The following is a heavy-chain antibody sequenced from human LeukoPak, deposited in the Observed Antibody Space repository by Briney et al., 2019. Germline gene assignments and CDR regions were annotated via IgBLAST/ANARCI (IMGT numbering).Heavy chain of an antibody. D-gene: IGHD2-15*01. CDR2: IDSDGSST. Sequence: GGSLRLSCAASGFTFSSHWMHWVRQAPGKGLVWVSRIDSDGSSTSYADSVKGRFTISRDNAKNTLYLQMNSLRAEDTAVYYCARGCSGGSCYRGFLDYWGQGTLVTVSS. V-gene: IGHV3-74*01. CDR1: GFTFSSHW. J-gene: IGHJ4*02. CDR3: ARGCSGGSCYRGFLDY.